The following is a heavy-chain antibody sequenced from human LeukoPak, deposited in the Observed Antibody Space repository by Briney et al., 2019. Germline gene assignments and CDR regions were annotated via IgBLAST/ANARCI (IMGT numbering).Heavy chain of an antibody. D-gene: IGHD3-10*01. V-gene: IGHV3-15*01. CDR1: GFTFSNAW. CDR3: TTVRWYYYGSGSYYNPDMDV. CDR2: IKSKTDGGTT. Sequence: GGSLRLSCAASGFTFSNAWMSWVRQAPGRGLEWVGRIKSKTDGGTTDYAAPVKGRFTISRDDSKNTLYLQMNSLKTEDTAVYYCTTVRWYYYGSGSYYNPDMDVWGKGTTVTVSS. J-gene: IGHJ6*03.